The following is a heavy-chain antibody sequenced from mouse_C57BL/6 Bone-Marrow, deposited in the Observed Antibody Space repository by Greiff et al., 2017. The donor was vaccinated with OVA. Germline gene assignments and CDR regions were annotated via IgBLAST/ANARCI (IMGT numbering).Heavy chain of an antibody. CDR3: ARGRGLGPWFAY. CDR1: GYTFTSYG. V-gene: IGHV1-81*01. Sequence: VKLQQSGAELARPGASVKLSCKASGYTFTSYGISWVKQRTGQGLEWIGEIYPRSGYTYYNEKFKGKSTLTADKSSSTAYMELRSLTSEDSAVYFCARGRGLGPWFAYWGQGTLVTVSA. CDR2: IYPRSGYT. D-gene: IGHD2-4*01. J-gene: IGHJ3*01.